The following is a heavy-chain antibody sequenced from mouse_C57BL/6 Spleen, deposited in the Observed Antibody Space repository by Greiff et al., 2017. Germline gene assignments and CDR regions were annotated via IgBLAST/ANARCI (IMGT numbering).Heavy chain of an antibody. V-gene: IGHV14-4*01. CDR1: GFNIKDDY. D-gene: IGHD2-2*01. Sequence: EVQLQQSGAELVRPGASVKLSCTASGFNIKDDYMHWVKQRPEQGLEWIGWIDPENGDTEYASKFQGKATITADTSSNTAYLQLSSLTSEDTAVYYCTIYYGYGYFDYWGQGTTLTVSS. CDR2: IDPENGDT. CDR3: TIYYGYGYFDY. J-gene: IGHJ2*01.